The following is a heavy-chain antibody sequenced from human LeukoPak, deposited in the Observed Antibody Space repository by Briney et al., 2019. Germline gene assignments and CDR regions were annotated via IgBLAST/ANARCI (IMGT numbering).Heavy chain of an antibody. V-gene: IGHV3-21*01. D-gene: IGHD6-19*01. J-gene: IGHJ4*02. CDR2: ISTSSSYI. CDR3: ARQQWLDGAYYFDY. CDR1: GFTFSGST. Sequence: GSLILSCAASGFTFSGSTMNWVRQAPGKGLEWVSFISTSSSYIYYADSVRGRFTISRNNAKNSLYLQMNSLRAEDTAVYYCARQQWLDGAYYFDYWGQGTLVTVSS.